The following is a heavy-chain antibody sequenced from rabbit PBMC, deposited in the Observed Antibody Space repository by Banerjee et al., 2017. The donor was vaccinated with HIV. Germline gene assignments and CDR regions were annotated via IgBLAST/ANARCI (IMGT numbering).Heavy chain of an antibody. Sequence: QSLEESGGGLVKPGGTLTLTCTVSGFSFSDRDVMCWVRQAPGKGLEWIGCINTITGKTVYATWAKGRFTISRASSTTVFLQMTSLTAADTATYFCARDLPDIIGWNFGFWGPGTLVTVS. D-gene: IGHD1-1*01. CDR3: ARDLPDIIGWNFGF. V-gene: IGHV1S40*01. J-gene: IGHJ3*01. CDR1: GFSFSDRDV. CDR2: INTITGKT.